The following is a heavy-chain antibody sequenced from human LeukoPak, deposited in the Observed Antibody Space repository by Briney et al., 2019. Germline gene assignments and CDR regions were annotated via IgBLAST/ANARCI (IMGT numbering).Heavy chain of an antibody. CDR2: LSDSGGST. D-gene: IGHD2/OR15-2a*01. Sequence: GGSLRLSCAASGFTFSSYGMSWVRQASGKGLEWASTLSDSGGSTYYADSVKGRFTISRDNSKNTLYLQMNSLRAEDTAVYYCARGAFYDCWGQGTLVTVSS. CDR3: ARGAFYDC. V-gene: IGHV3-23*01. J-gene: IGHJ4*02. CDR1: GFTFSSYG.